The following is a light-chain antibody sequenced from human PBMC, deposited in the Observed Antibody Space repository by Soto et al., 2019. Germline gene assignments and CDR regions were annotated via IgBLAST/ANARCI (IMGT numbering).Light chain of an antibody. CDR2: GAS. CDR3: QQYGSSRALT. J-gene: IGKJ4*01. CDR1: QSVSSGY. V-gene: IGKV3-20*01. Sequence: EIVLTQSPGTLSLSPGERATLSCRASQSVSSGYLAWYQQKPGQAPRLLVYGASNRATGIPDRFSGSGSGTDFTLTISRLEPEDFALYYCQQYGSSRALTFGGGTKVEIK.